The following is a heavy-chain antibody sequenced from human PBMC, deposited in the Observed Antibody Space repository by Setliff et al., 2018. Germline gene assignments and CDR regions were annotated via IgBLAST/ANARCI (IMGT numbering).Heavy chain of an antibody. Sequence: SETLSLTCTVSGYSISSGYYWGWIRQPPGKGLEWLGSFFHTGSTYYKSSLESRVTMSVDTSNNQFSLRLSSVTAADTAVYYCRFWSGYYKNDYWGQGTVVTVSS. D-gene: IGHD3-3*01. CDR1: GYSISSGYY. CDR2: FFHTGST. V-gene: IGHV4-38-2*02. J-gene: IGHJ4*02. CDR3: RFWSGYYKNDY.